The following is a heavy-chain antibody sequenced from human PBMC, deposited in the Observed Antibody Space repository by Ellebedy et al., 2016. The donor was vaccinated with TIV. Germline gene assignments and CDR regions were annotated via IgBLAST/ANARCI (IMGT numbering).Heavy chain of an antibody. CDR3: AKERARWSIAYWYFDL. Sequence: GESLKISXAASGFTFSNYVMHWVRQAPGKGLEWVAVMSHDGSIEYYTDSVKGRFTIFRDNSKDTLYLQMNSLRAEDTAVYYCAKERARWSIAYWYFDLWGRGTLVTVSS. CDR2: MSHDGSIE. D-gene: IGHD4-23*01. CDR1: GFTFSNYV. J-gene: IGHJ2*01. V-gene: IGHV3-30*18.